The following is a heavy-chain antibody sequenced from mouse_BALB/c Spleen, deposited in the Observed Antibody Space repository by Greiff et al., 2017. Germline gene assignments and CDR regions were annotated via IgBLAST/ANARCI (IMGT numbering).Heavy chain of an antibody. V-gene: IGHV2-9*02. D-gene: IGHD4-1*01. Sequence: VQLKESGPGLVAPSQSLSITCTVSGFSLTSYGVHWVRQPPGKGLEWLGVIWAGGSTNYNSALMSRLSISKDNSKSQVFLKMNSLQTDDTAMYYCARDGGELGLDYWGQGTTLTVSS. CDR2: IWAGGST. CDR1: GFSLTSYG. CDR3: ARDGGELGLDY. J-gene: IGHJ2*01.